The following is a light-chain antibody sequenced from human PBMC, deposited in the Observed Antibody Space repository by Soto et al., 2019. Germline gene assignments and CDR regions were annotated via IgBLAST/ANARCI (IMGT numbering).Light chain of an antibody. J-gene: IGKJ1*01. CDR1: QSVSTF. Sequence: DIQMTQSPSSLSASVGDRVTITCRASQSVSTFLHWYQQKPGKVPKLLIYSAASLQSGVPSRFSGRGSGTDFTLTISSLQPADFATYYCQQTYSTPRTFGLGTKVEIK. V-gene: IGKV1-39*01. CDR3: QQTYSTPRT. CDR2: SAA.